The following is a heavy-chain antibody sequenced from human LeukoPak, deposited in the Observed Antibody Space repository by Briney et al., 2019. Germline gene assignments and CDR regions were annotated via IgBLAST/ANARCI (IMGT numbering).Heavy chain of an antibody. J-gene: IGHJ4*02. CDR2: IYYSGST. Sequence: SETLSLTCTVSGGSISSYYWSWIRQPPGKGLERIGYIYYSGSTNYNPSLKSRVTISVDTSKNQFSLKLSSVTAADTAVYYCARGWDTMTRRRDLYFDYWGQGTLVTVSS. V-gene: IGHV4-59*01. CDR3: ARGWDTMTRRRDLYFDY. D-gene: IGHD3-22*01. CDR1: GGSISSYY.